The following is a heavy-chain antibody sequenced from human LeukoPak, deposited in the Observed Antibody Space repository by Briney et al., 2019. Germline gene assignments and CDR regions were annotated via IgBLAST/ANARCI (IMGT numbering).Heavy chain of an antibody. CDR2: IYHSGST. V-gene: IGHV4-38-2*01. D-gene: IGHD4-17*01. J-gene: IGHJ4*02. Sequence: SETLSLTCAVSGYSISSGYYWGWIRQPPGKGLEWIGSIYHSGSTYYNPSLKSRVTISVDTSKNQFSLKLSSVTAADTAVYYCARQTVTLFDYWGQGTLVPVSS. CDR1: GYSISSGYY. CDR3: ARQTVTLFDY.